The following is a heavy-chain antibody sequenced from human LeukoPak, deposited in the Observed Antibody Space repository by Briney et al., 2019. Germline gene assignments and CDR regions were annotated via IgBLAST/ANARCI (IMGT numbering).Heavy chain of an antibody. D-gene: IGHD5-18*01. J-gene: IGHJ4*02. CDR1: GGSFSGYY. CDR2: INHSGST. V-gene: IGHV4-34*01. Sequence: PSETLSLTCAVYGGSFSGYYWSWIRQPPGKGLEWIGEINHSGSTNYNPSLKSRVTISVDTSKNQFSLKLSSVTAADTAVYYCVSRLPGRGYSYGSALDYWGQGTLVTVSS. CDR3: VSRLPGRGYSYGSALDY.